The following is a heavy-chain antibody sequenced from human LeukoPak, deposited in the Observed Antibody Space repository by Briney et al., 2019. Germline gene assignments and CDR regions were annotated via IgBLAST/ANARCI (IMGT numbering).Heavy chain of an antibody. J-gene: IGHJ4*02. Sequence: GSLRLSCAASGFTFSSYAMSWIRQPPGKGLEWIGSFFYSSSTYYNPSLKSRLTMSVDTSNNQFSLKLMSVTAADTAVYYCASGTSTYYELYFWGQGTLVTVSS. CDR1: GFTFSSYA. D-gene: IGHD3-3*01. CDR2: FFYSSST. CDR3: ASGTSTYYELYF. V-gene: IGHV4-39*01.